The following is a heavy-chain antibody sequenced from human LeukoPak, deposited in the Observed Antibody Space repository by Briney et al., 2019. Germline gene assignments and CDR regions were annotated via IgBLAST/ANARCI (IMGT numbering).Heavy chain of an antibody. CDR3: ARKALGYRLGYGDY. CDR2: IYSGGST. Sequence: GGSLSFSFEASGLTVSSNSMSWVRQAPGKGLEWVSVIYSGGSTYYADSVKGRFTISRDNSKNTLYLQMNSLRAEDTAVYFCARKALGYRLGYGDYWGQGTLVTVSS. V-gene: IGHV3-66*01. J-gene: IGHJ4*02. D-gene: IGHD5-12*01. CDR1: GLTVSSNS.